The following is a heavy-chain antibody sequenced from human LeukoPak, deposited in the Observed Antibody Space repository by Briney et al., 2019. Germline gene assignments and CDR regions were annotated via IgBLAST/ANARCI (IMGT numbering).Heavy chain of an antibody. CDR2: IHEGGSP. V-gene: IGHV4-59*01. D-gene: IGHD3-10*01. CDR1: GGSLSTYF. Sequence: SETLSLTCTVSGGSLSTYFWTWIRQPPGKGLEWIGFIHEGGSPDYDPSLKSRVTISVDTSKNQFSLNLRYVTAADAAMYYCARASGGDGSGSLWGRGTLVTVSS. CDR3: ARASGGDGSGSL. J-gene: IGHJ4*02.